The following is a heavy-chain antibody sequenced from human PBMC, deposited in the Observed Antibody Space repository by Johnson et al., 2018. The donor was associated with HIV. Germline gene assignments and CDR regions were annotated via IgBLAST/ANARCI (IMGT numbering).Heavy chain of an antibody. J-gene: IGHJ3*02. D-gene: IGHD6-6*01. V-gene: IGHV3-30*02. Sequence: QVQLVESGGGVVQPGRSLRLSCAASGFTVSSNYMSWVRQAPGKGLEWVTFIRYDETNKYYADSVKGRFTISRDNSKNTLYLQMNSLRAEDTAVYYCARDGSQLADAFDIWGQGTMVTVSS. CDR3: ARDGSQLADAFDI. CDR2: IRYDETNK. CDR1: GFTVSSNY.